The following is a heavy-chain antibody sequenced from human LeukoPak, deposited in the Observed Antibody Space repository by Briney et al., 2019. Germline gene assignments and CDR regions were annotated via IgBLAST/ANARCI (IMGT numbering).Heavy chain of an antibody. Sequence: SETLSLTCTVSGGSISGSYWSWIRQSPGKGLELIGYVSYSGSTTYNPTFKSRVTISVDTPRNQFSLKLNSVTAADAAVYYCARRGCPGGTCYLDYWGQGDLVTVSS. CDR1: GGSISGSY. CDR3: ARRGCPGGTCYLDY. J-gene: IGHJ4*02. D-gene: IGHD2-8*02. V-gene: IGHV4-59*01. CDR2: VSYSGST.